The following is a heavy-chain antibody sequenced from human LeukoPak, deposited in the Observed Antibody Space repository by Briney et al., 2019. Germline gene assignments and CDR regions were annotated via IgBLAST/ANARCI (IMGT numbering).Heavy chain of an antibody. Sequence: ASVKVSCKASGYTFTSYGISWVRQAPGQGLEWMGWISAYNGNTNYAQKLQGRVTTTTDTSTSTAYMELRSLRSDDTAVYYCARANGVPYYYDSSGYYSWGQGTLVTVSS. D-gene: IGHD3-22*01. V-gene: IGHV1-18*01. CDR1: GYTFTSYG. J-gene: IGHJ4*02. CDR3: ARANGVPYYYDSSGYYS. CDR2: ISAYNGNT.